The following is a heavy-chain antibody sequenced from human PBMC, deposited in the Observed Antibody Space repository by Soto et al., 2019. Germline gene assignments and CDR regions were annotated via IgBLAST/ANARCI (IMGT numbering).Heavy chain of an antibody. J-gene: IGHJ5*02. D-gene: IGHD4-17*01. Sequence: PSETLSLTCTVSGGSISSGGYYWSWIRQPPGKGLEWIGYIYYSERTYYNPSLKSRVTISVDKSKNQFSLKLSSVTAADTAVYYCARDRHHGGCFDPWGQGTLVTVSS. CDR1: GGSISSGGYY. CDR3: ARDRHHGGCFDP. V-gene: IGHV4-31*02. CDR2: IYYSERT.